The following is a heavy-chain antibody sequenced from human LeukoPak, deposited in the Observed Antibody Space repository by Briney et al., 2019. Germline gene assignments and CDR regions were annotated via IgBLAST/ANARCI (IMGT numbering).Heavy chain of an antibody. CDR2: ISYDGSNK. Sequence: PGGSLRLSCAASGFTFSSYGMHWVRQAPGKGLEWVAVISYDGSNKYYADSVKGRFTISRDNSKNTLYLQMNSLRAEDTAVYYCATDGNRGSYGSYYFDYWGQGTLVTVSS. CDR1: GFTFSSYG. D-gene: IGHD1-26*01. J-gene: IGHJ4*02. V-gene: IGHV3-30*03. CDR3: ATDGNRGSYGSYYFDY.